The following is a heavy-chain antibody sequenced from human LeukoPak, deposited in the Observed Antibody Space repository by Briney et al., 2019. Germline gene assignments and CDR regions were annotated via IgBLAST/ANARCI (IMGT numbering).Heavy chain of an antibody. V-gene: IGHV1-2*02. CDR1: GYTFTGYY. CDR3: ARGGFGEPHSRFDP. Sequence: GASVKVSCKASGYTFTGYYMHWVRQAPGRGLEWMGWINPNSGGTNYAQKFQGRVTMTRDTSISTAYMELSRLRSDDTAVYYCARGGFGEPHSRFDPWGQGTLVTVSS. D-gene: IGHD3-10*01. J-gene: IGHJ5*02. CDR2: INPNSGGT.